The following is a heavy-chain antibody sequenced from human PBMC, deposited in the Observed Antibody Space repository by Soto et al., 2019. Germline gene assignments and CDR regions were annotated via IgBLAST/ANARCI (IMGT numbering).Heavy chain of an antibody. J-gene: IGHJ3*01. D-gene: IGHD6-6*01. CDR1: GGSISSRNW. V-gene: IGHV4-4*02. Sequence: SETLSPTCTVSGGSISSRNWWSWLRQSPTKGLEWIGEIYQSGSTNYNPSLESRVTISVDKSKNQFSLELTSLTAADTAVYYCAKDRLWGSSDRGALDDIEVWGQRRMGTVSS. CDR3: AKDRLWGSSDRGALDDIEV. CDR2: IYQSGST.